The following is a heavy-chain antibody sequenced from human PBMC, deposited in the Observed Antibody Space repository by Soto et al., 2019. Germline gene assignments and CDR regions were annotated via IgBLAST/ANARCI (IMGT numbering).Heavy chain of an antibody. CDR1: GFTFSSYS. J-gene: IGHJ4*02. CDR3: ARGHSSGWYGDY. CDR2: ISSSSSYI. Sequence: EVQLVESGGGLVKPGGSLRLSCAASGFTFSSYSMNWVRQAPGKGLAWVSSISSSSSYIYYADSVKGRFTISRDNAKNSLYLQMNSLRAEDTAVYYCARGHSSGWYGDYWGQGTLVTVSS. V-gene: IGHV3-21*01. D-gene: IGHD6-19*01.